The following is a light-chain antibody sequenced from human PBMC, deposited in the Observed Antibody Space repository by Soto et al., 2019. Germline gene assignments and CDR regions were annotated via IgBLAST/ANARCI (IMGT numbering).Light chain of an antibody. V-gene: IGLV1-51*01. J-gene: IGLJ2*01. CDR3: GTWDSSLSSVV. CDR1: SSNIGNNY. CDR2: DNN. Sequence: QSVLTQPPSVSAARGQKVTISCSGGSSNIGNNYVSWYQQLPGTAPKLLIYDNNKRPSGIPDRFSGSKSRTSATLGITGLQTGDEADYYCGTWDSSLSSVVFGGGTKLTVL.